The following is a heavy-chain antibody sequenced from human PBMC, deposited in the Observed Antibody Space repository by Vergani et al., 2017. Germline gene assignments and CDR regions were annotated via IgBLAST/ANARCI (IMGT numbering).Heavy chain of an antibody. CDR3: ARSPYSSPCQMDGGFDI. D-gene: IGHD3-22*01. CDR2: ISAYNGNT. J-gene: IGHJ3*02. Sequence: QVQLVQSGAEVKKPGASVKVSCKASGYTFTSYGISWVRQAPGQGLEWMGWISAYNGNTNYAQKLQGRVTMTTDTSTSTAYMELRSLRSDDTAVYYCARSPYSSPCQMDGGFDIWGQGTMVTVSS. V-gene: IGHV1-18*01. CDR1: GYTFTSYG.